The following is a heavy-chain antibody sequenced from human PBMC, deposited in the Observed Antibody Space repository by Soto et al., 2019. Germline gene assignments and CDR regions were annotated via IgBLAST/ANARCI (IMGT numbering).Heavy chain of an antibody. D-gene: IGHD6-19*01. Sequence: QVQLVQSGAEVKKPGASVKVSCKASGYTFTSYGISWVRQAPGQGLEWMGWISAYNGNTNYAQKLQGRVTMTTDTSKSTAYMELRSLRSDDTAVYYCARSLPRSTIAGAGSMDVWGQGTTVTVSS. CDR3: ARSLPRSTIAGAGSMDV. CDR1: GYTFTSYG. CDR2: ISAYNGNT. V-gene: IGHV1-18*01. J-gene: IGHJ6*02.